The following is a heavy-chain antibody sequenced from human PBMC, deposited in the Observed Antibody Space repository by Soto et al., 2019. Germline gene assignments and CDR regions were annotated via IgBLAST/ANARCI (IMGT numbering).Heavy chain of an antibody. D-gene: IGHD3-22*01. CDR1: GFAFISYA. V-gene: IGHV3-23*01. CDR3: AREFYYYDRSGNLGY. CDR2: VTASGGST. J-gene: IGHJ4*02. Sequence: EVQLLESGGGLVQPGGSLRLSCAASGFAFISYAMSWVRQAPGKGLEWVSTVTASGGSTYYADSVKGRFTISRDNSKNTLYLQMNSLRAEDTAVYYCAREFYYYDRSGNLGYWGQGALVTVSS.